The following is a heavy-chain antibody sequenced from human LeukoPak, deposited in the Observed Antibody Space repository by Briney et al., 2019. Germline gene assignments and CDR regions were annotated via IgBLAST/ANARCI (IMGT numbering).Heavy chain of an antibody. Sequence: GGSLRLSCAASGFTFSNYARSWVRQAPGKGLEWVSGIGGTGHFTYYADSVRGRFTMSRDNSKNTLWLQMNSLRGDDTAIYFCAKAYSAIDWSDAFDIWGQGTLVTVSS. V-gene: IGHV3-23*01. CDR2: IGGTGHFT. D-gene: IGHD1-1*01. CDR1: GFTFSNYA. J-gene: IGHJ3*02. CDR3: AKAYSAIDWSDAFDI.